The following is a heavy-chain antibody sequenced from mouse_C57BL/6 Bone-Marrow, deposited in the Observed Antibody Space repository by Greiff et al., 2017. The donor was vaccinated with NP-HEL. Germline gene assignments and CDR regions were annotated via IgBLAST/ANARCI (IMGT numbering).Heavy chain of an antibody. V-gene: IGHV1-59*01. CDR3: APITTVVMDY. CDR2: IDPSDSYT. CDR1: GYTFTSYW. D-gene: IGHD1-1*01. J-gene: IGHJ4*01. Sequence: QVHVKQPGAELVRPGTSVKLSCKASGYTFTSYWMHWVKQRPGQGLEWIGVIDPSDSYTNYNQKFKGKATLTVDTSSSTAYMQLSSLTSEDSAVYYCAPITTVVMDYWGQGTSVTVSS.